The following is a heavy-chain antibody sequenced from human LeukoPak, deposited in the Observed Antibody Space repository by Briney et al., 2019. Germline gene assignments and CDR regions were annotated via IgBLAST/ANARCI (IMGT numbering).Heavy chain of an antibody. D-gene: IGHD3-10*01. CDR2: IKNKAEGGRT. V-gene: IGHV3-15*01. CDR1: GIPFTNAW. Sequence: GGSLTLSCAVSGIPFTNAWMSWVRHAAGKGLEWVARIKNKAEGGRTAYAAQVQGKFTIPNDNSKDQLYLQMKSLETEDTAVYYCTTDEGSGRGYKSGMDVWGQGTTVTVSS. J-gene: IGHJ6*02. CDR3: TTDEGSGRGYKSGMDV.